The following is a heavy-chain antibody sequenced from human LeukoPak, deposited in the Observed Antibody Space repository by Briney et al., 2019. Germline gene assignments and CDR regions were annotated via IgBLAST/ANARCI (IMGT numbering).Heavy chain of an antibody. V-gene: IGHV3-48*03. Sequence: PGGCLRLSCAASGFTFSIYEVNWVRQAPGKGLEWISYISSSGSTIYYADSVKGRFTISRDNAKNSLYLQMNSLRAEDTAVYYCARHPGCGGDCYRPNYFDYWGQGTLVTVSP. CDR3: ARHPGCGGDCYRPNYFDY. CDR1: GFTFSIYE. CDR2: ISSSGSTI. J-gene: IGHJ4*02. D-gene: IGHD2-21*02.